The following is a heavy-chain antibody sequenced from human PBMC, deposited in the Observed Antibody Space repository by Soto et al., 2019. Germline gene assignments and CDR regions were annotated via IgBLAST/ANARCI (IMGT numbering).Heavy chain of an antibody. CDR3: ARRALPQCINGVCYKDGFWDY. V-gene: IGHV4-31*03. Sequence: SETLSRTCTVSGGSVSSGVYYWIWIRQHPGTVLDWIGYIYYSGTTYFNPSLKSRASISLDTSKNEFSLKLTSVTAADTAVYYCARRALPQCINGVCYKDGFWDYWGQGALVTVSS. D-gene: IGHD2-8*01. J-gene: IGHJ4*02. CDR1: GGSVSSGVYY. CDR2: IYYSGTT.